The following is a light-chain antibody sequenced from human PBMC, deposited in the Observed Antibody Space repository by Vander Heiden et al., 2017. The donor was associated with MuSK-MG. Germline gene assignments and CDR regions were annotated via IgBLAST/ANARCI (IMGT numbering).Light chain of an antibody. V-gene: IGKV3-15*01. CDR3: QQYKNWPPLT. CDR2: GAS. CDR1: QSVSSN. Sequence: EIVMTQSPATLSVSPGERATISCRASQSVSSNLAWYQQKPGQAPRLLIYGASTRATGIPARFSGSGYGTEFTLTISSRQSEDFAVYYCQQYKNWPPLTFGGGTKVEIK. J-gene: IGKJ4*01.